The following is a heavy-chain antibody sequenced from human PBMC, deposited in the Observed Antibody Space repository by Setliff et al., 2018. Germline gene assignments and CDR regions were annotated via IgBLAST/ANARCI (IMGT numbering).Heavy chain of an antibody. CDR3: AHTSRVDHSGHYHFAS. CDR2: IFWDDDK. Sequence: ESGPTLVNPTQTLTLTCTFSGFSLSTTGVGVGWIRQPPGRALEWVALIFWDDDKRYSPSLKSRLTITKYTSTNQVVLTMTNMDPVDTGTYYCAHTSRVDHSGHYHFASWGQGPLVTVS. CDR1: GFSLSTTGVG. D-gene: IGHD2-21*02. J-gene: IGHJ4*02. V-gene: IGHV2-5*02.